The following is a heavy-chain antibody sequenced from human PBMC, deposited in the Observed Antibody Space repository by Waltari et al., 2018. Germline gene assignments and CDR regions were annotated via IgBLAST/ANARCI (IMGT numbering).Heavy chain of an antibody. D-gene: IGHD3-3*01. J-gene: IGHJ5*02. V-gene: IGHV4-34*01. Sequence: QVQLQQWGAGLLKPSETLSLTCSVSGASFTSYYWGWVRHVPVKGLEWIGQIRHPGNTNYNPSLQSRVAISIDTSRKQFSLKVFSVTAADTGLYFCTRGGNYDFWSHTPFVDPWGQGTQVSVSS. CDR1: GASFTSYY. CDR3: TRGGNYDFWSHTPFVDP. CDR2: IRHPGNT.